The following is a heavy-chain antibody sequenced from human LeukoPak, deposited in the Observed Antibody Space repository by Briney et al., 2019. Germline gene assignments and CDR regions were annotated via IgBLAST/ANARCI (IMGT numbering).Heavy chain of an antibody. Sequence: ASVKVSCKASGYTFTGYYMHWVRQAPGQGLEWMGWINPNSGGTNYAQKFQGRVTMTRDTSISTAYMELRSLRSDDTAVYYCARDRPPTDRFTIFGVPITGPYYFDYWGQGTLVTVSS. CDR1: GYTFTGYY. CDR3: ARDRPPTDRFTIFGVPITGPYYFDY. D-gene: IGHD3-3*01. J-gene: IGHJ4*02. V-gene: IGHV1-2*02. CDR2: INPNSGGT.